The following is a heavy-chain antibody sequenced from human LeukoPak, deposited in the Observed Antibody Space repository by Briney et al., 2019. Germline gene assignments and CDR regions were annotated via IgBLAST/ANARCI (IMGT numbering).Heavy chain of an antibody. CDR2: ISTRGTPT. Sequence: GGSLRLSCAASGIIFSDYYMSWIRQAPGKGPEWVAYISTRGTPTFYGDSVKGRFTISRDNTKNSLHLQMDSLRAEDTAVYYCARVPYYAIDSWGQGTLVTVSS. CDR1: GIIFSDYY. CDR3: ARVPYYAIDS. J-gene: IGHJ4*02. V-gene: IGHV3-11*01. D-gene: IGHD3-22*01.